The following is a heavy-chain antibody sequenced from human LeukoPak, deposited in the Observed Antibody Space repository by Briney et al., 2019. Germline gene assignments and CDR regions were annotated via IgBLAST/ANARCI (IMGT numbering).Heavy chain of an antibody. J-gene: IGHJ2*01. Sequence: ASVKVSCKASGYTFTSYGISWVRQAPGQGLEWMGWISAYNGNTNYAQKLQGRVTMTTDKSTSTAYMELSSLRSEDTAVYYCATSYYCGGDCYSTPDLWGRGTLVTVSS. V-gene: IGHV1-18*01. D-gene: IGHD2-21*02. CDR2: ISAYNGNT. CDR3: ATSYYCGGDCYSTPDL. CDR1: GYTFTSYG.